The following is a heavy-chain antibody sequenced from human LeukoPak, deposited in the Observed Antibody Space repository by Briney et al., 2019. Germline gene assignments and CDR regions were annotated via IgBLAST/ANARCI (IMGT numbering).Heavy chain of an antibody. Sequence: GGSLRLSCVASGFTFSSYSMNWVRQAPGKGLEWVSYISSSSSTIYYADSVKGRFTISRDNAKNSLSLQMNSLRVDDTAVYYCARAPPYCGGDCSDWYFDLWGRGTLVIVSS. CDR3: ARAPPYCGGDCSDWYFDL. CDR2: ISSSSSTI. V-gene: IGHV3-48*04. J-gene: IGHJ2*01. D-gene: IGHD2-21*02. CDR1: GFTFSSYS.